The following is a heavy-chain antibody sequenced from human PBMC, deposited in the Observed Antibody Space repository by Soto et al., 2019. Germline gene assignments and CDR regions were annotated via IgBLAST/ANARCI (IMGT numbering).Heavy chain of an antibody. Sequence: SETLSLTCAVYGGSFSGYYWNWIRQPPGKGLEWIGEINHSGSTNYNPSLKSRVTISVDTSKNQFSLKLSSVTAADTAVYYCARNWPFFDLWGPGTLVTVS. V-gene: IGHV4-34*01. D-gene: IGHD1-1*01. J-gene: IGHJ4*02. CDR1: GGSFSGYY. CDR2: INHSGST. CDR3: ARNWPFFDL.